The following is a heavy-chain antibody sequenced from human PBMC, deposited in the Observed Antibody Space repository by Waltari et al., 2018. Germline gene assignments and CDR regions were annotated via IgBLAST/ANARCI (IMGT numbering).Heavy chain of an antibody. V-gene: IGHV4-39*07. J-gene: IGHJ4*02. Sequence: QLQLQESGPGLVKPSETLSLTCTVSGGSISSSSYYWGWIRQPPGKGLEWIGSIYYSGSTYYNPSLKSRVTISVDTSKNQFSLKLSSVTAADTAVYYCARVPDGYYFDYWAREPWSPSPQ. CDR3: ARVPDGYYFDY. CDR2: IYYSGST. CDR1: GGSISSSSYY.